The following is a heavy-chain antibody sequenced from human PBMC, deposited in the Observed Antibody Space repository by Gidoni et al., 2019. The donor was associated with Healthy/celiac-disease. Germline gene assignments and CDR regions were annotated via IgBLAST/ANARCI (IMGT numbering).Heavy chain of an antibody. J-gene: IGHJ6*02. CDR2: FNHSGST. CDR3: ASLGTFLEF. V-gene: IGHV4-34*01. D-gene: IGHD3-3*02. CDR1: GGSFSGYY. Sequence: QVQLQQWGAGLVKPSETLSLTCAVYGGSFSGYYWSWYRQPPGKGLEWIGEFNHSGSTNYNPSRKSRVTISVDTSKNQFSLKLSSVTAADTAVYYCASLGTFLEFRGQGTTVTVSS.